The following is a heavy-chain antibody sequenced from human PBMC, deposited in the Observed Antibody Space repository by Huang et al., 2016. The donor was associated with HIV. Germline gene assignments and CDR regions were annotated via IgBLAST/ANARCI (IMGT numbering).Heavy chain of an antibody. CDR3: ARDLDESSLTNAFDI. V-gene: IGHV1-69*13. CDR2: ILPIFGTA. CDR1: GGTFSSYV. D-gene: IGHD3-22*01. J-gene: IGHJ3*02. Sequence: QVQLVQSGAEVKKPGSSVKVSCKASGGTFSSYVLSWLRQAPGQGPEWMGGILPIFGTANYAQKFQGRGTITADESTSTAYMELSSLRSEDTAVYYCARDLDESSLTNAFDIWGQGTMVTVSS.